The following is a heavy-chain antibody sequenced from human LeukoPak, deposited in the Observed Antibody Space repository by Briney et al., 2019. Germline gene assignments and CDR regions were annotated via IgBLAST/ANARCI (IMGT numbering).Heavy chain of an antibody. CDR2: ISGSGDTT. CDR3: AYSDHFDT. D-gene: IGHD4-17*01. V-gene: IGHV3-23*01. Sequence: GGSLRLSCAASGFTFSSYAMNWVRQAPGKGLEWVSAISGSGDTTYYADSVKGRFTISRDNSKNTLYLQMNRLTGEDTAVYYCAYSDHFDTWGQGTLVTVSS. CDR1: GFTFSSYA. J-gene: IGHJ4*02.